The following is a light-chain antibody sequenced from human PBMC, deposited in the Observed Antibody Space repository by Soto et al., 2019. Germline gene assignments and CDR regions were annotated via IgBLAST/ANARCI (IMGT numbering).Light chain of an antibody. V-gene: IGLV1-40*01. Sequence: QSVLTQPPSVSGAPGQRVTISCTGSSSNIGAGYDVHWYQQLPGTAPKLLIYGNSNRPSGVPDRFSGSKSGTSASLAITGLQAADEADYYCQSYDSSLSGWVFGGGTKLPVL. CDR3: QSYDSSLSGWV. CDR2: GNS. CDR1: SSNIGAGYD. J-gene: IGLJ3*02.